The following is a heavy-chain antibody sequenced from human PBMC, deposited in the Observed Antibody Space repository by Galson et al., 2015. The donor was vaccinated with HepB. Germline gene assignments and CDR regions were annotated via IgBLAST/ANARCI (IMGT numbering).Heavy chain of an antibody. V-gene: IGHV3-49*03. CDR3: TRGYCSSISCPWSWFDP. CDR2: IRSKSYGGTT. Sequence: SLRLSCATSGFNFGDFGMSWFRQAPGKGLEWVGFIRSKSYGGTTEYAASVKGRFTISRDDSKSIAYLQMDSLKTEDTAVYYCTRGYCSSISCPWSWFDPWGQGTLVTVSS. CDR1: GFNFGDFG. J-gene: IGHJ5*02. D-gene: IGHD2-2*01.